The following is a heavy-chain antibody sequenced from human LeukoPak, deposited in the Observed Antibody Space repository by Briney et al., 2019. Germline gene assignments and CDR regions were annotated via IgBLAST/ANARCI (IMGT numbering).Heavy chain of an antibody. CDR1: GDSISTSNSY. CDR3: ARARQFCSSGPCYSEAIDY. V-gene: IGHV4-39*02. D-gene: IGHD2-15*01. Sequence: SETLSLTCTVSGDSISTSNSYWGWIRQPPGKGLEWIGSIYYSGNTYYNPSLKSRVTISVDTSKNHFSVKLTSVTAADTAVYYCARARQFCSSGPCYSEAIDYWGQGTLVTVSS. CDR2: IYYSGNT. J-gene: IGHJ4*02.